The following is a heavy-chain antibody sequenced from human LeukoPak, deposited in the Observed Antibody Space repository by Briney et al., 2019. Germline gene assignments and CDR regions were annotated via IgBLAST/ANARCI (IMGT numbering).Heavy chain of an antibody. D-gene: IGHD1/OR15-1a*01. Sequence: SETLSLTCAVYGGSFSGYHWSWIRQPPGKGLEWIGEINHSGSTNYNPSLKSRVTISVDTSKNQFSLKLSSVTAADTAVYYCARKQAVRLRNWFDPWGQGTLVTVSS. CDR1: GGSFSGYH. CDR2: INHSGST. J-gene: IGHJ5*02. CDR3: ARKQAVRLRNWFDP. V-gene: IGHV4-34*01.